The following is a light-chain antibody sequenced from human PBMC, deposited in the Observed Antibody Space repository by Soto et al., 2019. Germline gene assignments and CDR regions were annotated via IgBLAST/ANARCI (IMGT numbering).Light chain of an antibody. CDR1: QSVSSSY. CDR3: QQYVSSPLT. CDR2: GAS. J-gene: IGKJ4*01. Sequence: ELGLSQSPAPLSLSPGERATLSCRVSQSVSSSYLARYKQKSVRAPRLLIYGASTTATRIPDRSRASGSGTDFTLTISRLEPEGFAVNYCQQYVSSPLTFGGGTQVDSK. V-gene: IGKV3-20*01.